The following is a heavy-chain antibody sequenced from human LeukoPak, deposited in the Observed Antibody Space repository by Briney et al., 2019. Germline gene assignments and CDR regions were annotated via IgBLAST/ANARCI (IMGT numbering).Heavy chain of an antibody. CDR2: ISGSGGRT. J-gene: IGHJ4*02. Sequence: GGSLRLSCAASGFPFRSYVMSWVRQAPGKGLQWVSTISGSGGRTYYADSVKGRFIVSRDSSKNTLYLQINSLRAEDTAVYYCAKLRTTTLLGLFDSGAQGTLAPVS. CDR3: AKLRTTTLLGLFDS. V-gene: IGHV3-23*01. CDR1: GFPFRSYV. D-gene: IGHD1/OR15-1a*01.